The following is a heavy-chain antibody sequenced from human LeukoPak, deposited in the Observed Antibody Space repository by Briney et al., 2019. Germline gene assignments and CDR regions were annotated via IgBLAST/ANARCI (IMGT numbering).Heavy chain of an antibody. D-gene: IGHD3-22*01. CDR2: ILPFFTL. Sequence: SPVKPSCKAPGGTFSRSGISTVRQSPSPRLKCLGGILPFFTLNYAQTSQGRGTITADESTSTAHLELRSLRSEDTPAYYCATLPRAESSCNMDVWGQGTTVSVCS. V-gene: IGHV1-69*13. CDR3: ATLPRAESSCNMDV. J-gene: IGHJ6*02. CDR1: GGTFSRSG.